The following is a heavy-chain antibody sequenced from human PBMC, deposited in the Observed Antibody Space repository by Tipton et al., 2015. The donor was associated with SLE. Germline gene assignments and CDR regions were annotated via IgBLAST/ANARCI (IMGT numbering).Heavy chain of an antibody. CDR3: ARQRLRLLSPLDA. CDR1: GASVSSFC. Sequence: TLSLTCTVSGASVSSFCWNWIRQSPGKGPEWIACVCNSVSTNYDPSLKSRGTISVDTSKNHFSLELTSVTAADTAVYYCARQRLRLLSPLDAWGQGTTVTVS. D-gene: IGHD3-10*01. J-gene: IGHJ6*02. V-gene: IGHV4-59*08. CDR2: VCNSVST.